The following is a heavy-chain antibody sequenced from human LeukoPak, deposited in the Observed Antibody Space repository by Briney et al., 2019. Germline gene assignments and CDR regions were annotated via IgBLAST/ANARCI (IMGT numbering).Heavy chain of an antibody. D-gene: IGHD2-2*01. CDR1: GFTFSSYA. Sequence: TGGSLRLSCAASGFTFSSYAMSCVRQAPGKGLEWVSAISGSGGNTYYADSVKGRFTISRDNSKNTLYLQMNSLRAEDTAVYYCAKIRGIVVVPAARTNYFDYWGQGTLVTVSS. CDR3: AKIRGIVVVPAARTNYFDY. J-gene: IGHJ4*02. CDR2: ISGSGGNT. V-gene: IGHV3-23*01.